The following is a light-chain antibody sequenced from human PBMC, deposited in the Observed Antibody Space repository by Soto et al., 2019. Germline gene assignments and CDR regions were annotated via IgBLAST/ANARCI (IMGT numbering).Light chain of an antibody. J-gene: IGLJ2*01. CDR3: SSYTTNITPVV. CDR2: DVN. V-gene: IGLV2-14*01. CDR1: ISDIGGYNF. Sequence: QSALTQPASVSGSPGQSITISCTGTISDIGGYNFISWYQHHPGKTPKLVIYDVNNRPSGISYRFSGSKSGNTASLTISGLQAEDEADYYCSSYTTNITPVVFGGGTKLTVL.